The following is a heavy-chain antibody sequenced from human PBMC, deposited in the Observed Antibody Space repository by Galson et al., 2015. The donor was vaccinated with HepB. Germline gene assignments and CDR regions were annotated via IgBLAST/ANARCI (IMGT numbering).Heavy chain of an antibody. Sequence: SLRLSCAASGFTFEDYAMHWVRQVPGKGLEWVSGISWNSDFTGYADSVRGRFTISRDNAKYSLYLQMNSLRAEDTALYYCAQDLTYYYGSGSYFVGKDVWGQGTTVTVSS. J-gene: IGHJ6*02. D-gene: IGHD3-10*01. V-gene: IGHV3-9*01. CDR3: AQDLTYYYGSGSYFVGKDV. CDR2: ISWNSDFT. CDR1: GFTFEDYA.